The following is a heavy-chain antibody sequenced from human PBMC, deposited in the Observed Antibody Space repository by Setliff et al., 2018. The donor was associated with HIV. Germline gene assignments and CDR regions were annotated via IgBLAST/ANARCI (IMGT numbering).Heavy chain of an antibody. Sequence: SETLSLTCAVYGGSFSGYYWSWIRQPPGKGLEWIGEINHSGSTNYNPSLKSRVTISVDSSKNQFSLKLTSVTAADAAIYYCARQFPPYHSGAHYSDLWSQGTLVTVSS. D-gene: IGHD6-19*01. CDR2: INHSGST. CDR1: GGSFSGYY. CDR3: ARQFPPYHSGAHYSDL. J-gene: IGHJ5*02. V-gene: IGHV4-34*01.